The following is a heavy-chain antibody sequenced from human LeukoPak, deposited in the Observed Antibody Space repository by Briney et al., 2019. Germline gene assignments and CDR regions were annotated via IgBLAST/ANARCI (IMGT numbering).Heavy chain of an antibody. CDR3: ARWYRSPYWYFDL. CDR2: ISVYNGNT. CDR1: GFTFTSYG. J-gene: IGHJ2*01. Sequence: AASVKVSCKASGFTFTSYGFSWVRQAPGQGLEWMGWISVYNGNTSYAPKVQGRVTMTTDTSTSTAYIELRSLRSDDTAVYYCARWYRSPYWYFDLWGRGTLVTVSS. D-gene: IGHD6-13*01. V-gene: IGHV1-18*01.